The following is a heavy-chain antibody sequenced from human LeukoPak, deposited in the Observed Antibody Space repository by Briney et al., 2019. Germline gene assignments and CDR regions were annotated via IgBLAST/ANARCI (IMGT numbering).Heavy chain of an antibody. CDR2: IYHSGST. V-gene: IGHV4-38-2*02. CDR1: GGSISSGYY. CDR3: AGKMITFGGVPIGAFDI. D-gene: IGHD3-16*01. Sequence: PSETLSLTCTVSGGSISSGYYWGWIRQPPGKGLEWIGSIYHSGSTYYNPSLKSRVTISVDTSKNQFSLKLSSVTAADTAVYYCAGKMITFGGVPIGAFDIWGQGTMVTVSS. J-gene: IGHJ3*02.